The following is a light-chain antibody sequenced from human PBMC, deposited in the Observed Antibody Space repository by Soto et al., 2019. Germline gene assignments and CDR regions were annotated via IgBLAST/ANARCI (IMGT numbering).Light chain of an antibody. V-gene: IGLV2-11*01. Sequence: QAGRTQPRSVSGSPGQSVTISCTGTDSNIGFYNFVSWYQQHPDKAPHLVIYDVNKRPSGVPDRFSGSKSGKTASLTISGLQADDEADYYCCSYAGTYTYVFGTGTKVTVL. CDR3: CSYAGTYTYV. CDR2: DVN. CDR1: DSNIGFYNF. J-gene: IGLJ1*01.